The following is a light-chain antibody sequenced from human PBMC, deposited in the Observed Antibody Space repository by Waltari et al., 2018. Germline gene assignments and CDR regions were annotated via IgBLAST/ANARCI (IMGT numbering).Light chain of an antibody. J-gene: IGKJ1*01. V-gene: IGKV1-5*03. CDR2: KAS. CDR1: QSVSSR. Sequence: IQMTQSPSTLSASVGDRVTITCRASQSVSSRLAWYQQKPGKAPKVLIYKASNLESGVPSRFSGSGFGTEFTLTISSLQPDDFATYYRQQHDSYWTFGQGTKVEIK. CDR3: QQHDSYWT.